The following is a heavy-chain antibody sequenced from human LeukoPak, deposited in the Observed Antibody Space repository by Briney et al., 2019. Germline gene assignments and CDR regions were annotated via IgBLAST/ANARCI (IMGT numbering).Heavy chain of an antibody. D-gene: IGHD2-15*01. CDR1: GASISTSGYY. V-gene: IGHV4-39*01. CDR3: ARHLGHIVVVVASNPYNWFDP. J-gene: IGHJ5*02. CDR2: IYHSGST. Sequence: SETLSLNCIVSGASISTSGYYWGWIRRAPGKGLEWIGTIYHSGSTYYNPSLKSRVTISVDTSKNQFSLSLSSVTAADTAVYYCARHLGHIVVVVASNPYNWFDPWGQGTLVIVSS.